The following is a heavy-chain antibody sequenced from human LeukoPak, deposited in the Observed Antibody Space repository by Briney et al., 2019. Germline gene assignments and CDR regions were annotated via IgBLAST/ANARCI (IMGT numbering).Heavy chain of an antibody. CDR3: ARESIAAAYWFDP. D-gene: IGHD6-13*01. V-gene: IGHV1-2*02. CDR1: GYTFTGYY. Sequence: ASVKVSCKASGYTFTGYYMHWVRQAPGQGPEWMGWINPNSGGTNYAQKFQGGVTMTRDTSISTAYMELSRLRSDDTAVYYCARESIAAAYWFDPWGQGTLVTVSS. J-gene: IGHJ5*02. CDR2: INPNSGGT.